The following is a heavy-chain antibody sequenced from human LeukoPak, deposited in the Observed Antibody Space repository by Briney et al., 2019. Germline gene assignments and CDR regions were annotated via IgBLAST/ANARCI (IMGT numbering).Heavy chain of an antibody. D-gene: IGHD1-26*01. V-gene: IGHV3-48*01. Sequence: GGSLRLSCAASGFTFSSYSMNWVRQAPGKGLEWVSYISSSSSTIYYADSVKGRFTISSDNAKNSLYLQMNSLRAEDTAVYYCARLGSSLYFDYWGQGTLVTVSS. CDR2: ISSSSSTI. J-gene: IGHJ4*02. CDR1: GFTFSSYS. CDR3: ARLGSSLYFDY.